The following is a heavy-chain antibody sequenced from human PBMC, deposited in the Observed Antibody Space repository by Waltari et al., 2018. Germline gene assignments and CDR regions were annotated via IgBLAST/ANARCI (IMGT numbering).Heavy chain of an antibody. J-gene: IGHJ3*02. CDR1: GGSISSSSYY. V-gene: IGHV4-39*07. Sequence: QLQLQESGPGLVKPSETLSLTCTVSGGSISSSSYYWGWIRQPPGKGLEWIGSIYYSGSTYYNPPLKSRVTISVDTSKNQFSLKLSSVTAADTAVYYCARSHFWSGYADAFDIWGQGTMVTVSS. CDR2: IYYSGST. D-gene: IGHD3-3*02. CDR3: ARSHFWSGYADAFDI.